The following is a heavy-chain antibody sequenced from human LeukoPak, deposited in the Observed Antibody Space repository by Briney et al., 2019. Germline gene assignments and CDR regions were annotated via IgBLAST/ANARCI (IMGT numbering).Heavy chain of an antibody. CDR3: ARDRVAAAGRGGYYYYYMDV. CDR2: ISAYNGST. Sequence: ASVKVSCKAPGYTFTSYGISWVRQAPGQGLEWMGWISAYNGSTNYAQKLQGRVTMTTDTSTSTAYMELRSLRSDDTAVYYCARDRVAAAGRGGYYYYYMDVWGKGTTVTVSS. D-gene: IGHD6-13*01. CDR1: GYTFTSYG. V-gene: IGHV1-18*01. J-gene: IGHJ6*03.